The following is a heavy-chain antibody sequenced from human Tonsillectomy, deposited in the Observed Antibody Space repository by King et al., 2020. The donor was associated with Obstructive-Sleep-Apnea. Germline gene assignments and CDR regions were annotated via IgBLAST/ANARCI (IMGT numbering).Heavy chain of an antibody. CDR1: GGAIRNYY. CDR2: IYNRRTT. CDR3: AADILTGYYNVGYFDY. D-gene: IGHD3-9*01. Sequence: QLQESGPGVVKASETLSLTCTVSGGAIRNYYWSWIRQPPGKGLEWIGYIYNRRTTNYSPSLESRVTISLDTSKNQVSLKLSSVTAADTAVYYCAADILTGYYNVGYFDYWGQGTLVIVSS. V-gene: IGHV4-59*01. J-gene: IGHJ4*02.